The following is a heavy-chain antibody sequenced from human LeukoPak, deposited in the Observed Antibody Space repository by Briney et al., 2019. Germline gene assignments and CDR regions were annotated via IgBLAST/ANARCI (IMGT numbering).Heavy chain of an antibody. CDR1: GGSITSYY. D-gene: IGHD6-19*01. V-gene: IGHV4-59*01. J-gene: IGHJ5*02. CDR3: ARGLYSSVSWFDP. CDR2: IYNSGGT. Sequence: SETLSFTCSVSGGSITSYYWSWIRQPPGKGLEWIGYIYNSGGTNYNPSLKSRVTISIDTSKNQFSLKLSSVTAADTAVYYCARGLYSSVSWFDPWGQGTLVTVSS.